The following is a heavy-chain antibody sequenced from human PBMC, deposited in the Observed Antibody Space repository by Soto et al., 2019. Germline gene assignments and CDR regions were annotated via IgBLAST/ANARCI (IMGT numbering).Heavy chain of an antibody. D-gene: IGHD2-8*02. J-gene: IGHJ4*02. Sequence: QVQLQESGPGLMKPSETLSLTCTVSGGSITGSSYWSWIRQPAGKGLEWIGRFSLSGTTNYNPSLRSRVTMSADVSKNQFSLRLTSVTAADTALYYCARGMTPPGAPAWYYFDSWGQGTLVTVSS. CDR3: ARGMTPPGAPAWYYFDS. CDR2: FSLSGTT. CDR1: GGSITGSSY. V-gene: IGHV4-4*07.